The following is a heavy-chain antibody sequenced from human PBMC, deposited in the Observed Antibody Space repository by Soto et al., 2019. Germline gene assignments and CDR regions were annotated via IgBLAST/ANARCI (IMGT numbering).Heavy chain of an antibody. CDR3: AKRPYYDFWSGYYRPRPFDY. CDR1: GFTFSSYA. D-gene: IGHD3-3*01. CDR2: ISGSGGST. V-gene: IGHV3-23*01. J-gene: IGHJ4*02. Sequence: PAGSIRLSCAASGFTFSSYAMSWVRKAPGKGLEWVSAISGSGGSTYYADSVKGRFTISRDNSKTTLYLQMNGLRAEDTAVYYCAKRPYYDFWSGYYRPRPFDYWGQGTLVTVSS.